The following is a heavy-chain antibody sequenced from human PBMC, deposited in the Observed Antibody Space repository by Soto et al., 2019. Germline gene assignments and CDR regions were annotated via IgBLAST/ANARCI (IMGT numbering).Heavy chain of an antibody. CDR3: ARDHYDILTGYSGVVGY. CDR2: ISAYNGNT. J-gene: IGHJ4*02. D-gene: IGHD3-9*01. CDR1: GYTFTSYG. V-gene: IGHV1-18*01. Sequence: GASVKVSFKASGYTFTSYGISWVRQAPGQGLEWMGWISAYNGNTNYAQKLQGRVTMTTDTSTSTAYMELRSLRSDDTAVYYCARDHYDILTGYSGVVGYWGQGTLVTVSS.